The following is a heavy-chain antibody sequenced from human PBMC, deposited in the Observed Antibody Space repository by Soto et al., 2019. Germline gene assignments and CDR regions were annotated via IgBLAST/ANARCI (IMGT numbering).Heavy chain of an antibody. CDR3: ARTNSHWYFDL. V-gene: IGHV3-33*01. D-gene: IGHD1-1*01. Sequence: QVQLVESGGGVVQPGRSLRLSCAASGFTFSSYGMHWARQAPGKGLEWVAVIWYDGKNEYYADSVKGRFTISRDNSKNTLYLQMNSLRAEDTAVYYCARTNSHWYFDLWGRGTLVTVSS. CDR1: GFTFSSYG. J-gene: IGHJ2*01. CDR2: IWYDGKNE.